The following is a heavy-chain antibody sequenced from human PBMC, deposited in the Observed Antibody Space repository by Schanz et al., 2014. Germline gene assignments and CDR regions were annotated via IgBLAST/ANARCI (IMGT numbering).Heavy chain of an antibody. CDR3: ARGDMVRGVFDY. D-gene: IGHD3-10*01. J-gene: IGHJ4*02. Sequence: QVQLVESGGGVVQPGRSLRLSCAASGFTFSSYAMHWVRQAPGRGLQWVALISYDGGHKYYADSVKGRFTISRDNSKNTLYLQMSSLRTEDTAVYYCARGDMVRGVFDYWGQGTLVTVSS. CDR1: GFTFSSYA. CDR2: ISYDGGHK. V-gene: IGHV3-30*04.